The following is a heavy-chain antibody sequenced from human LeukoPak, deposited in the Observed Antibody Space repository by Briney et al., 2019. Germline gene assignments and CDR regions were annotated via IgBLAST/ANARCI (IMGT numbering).Heavy chain of an antibody. J-gene: IGHJ4*02. Sequence: PGGSLRLSCAASGFTYSSYAMTWVLQGPGRGLEWVSSISVTGSSAYYADSVKGRITTSRDNSMNTVDLKMNSLRADDTAVYYCAKDRGSTGWSDYWGQGTLATVSS. V-gene: IGHV3-23*01. D-gene: IGHD6-19*01. CDR3: AKDRGSTGWSDY. CDR1: GFTYSSYA. CDR2: ISVTGSSA.